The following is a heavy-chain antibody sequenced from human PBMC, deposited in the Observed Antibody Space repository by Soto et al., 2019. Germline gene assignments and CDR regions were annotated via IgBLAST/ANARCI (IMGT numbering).Heavy chain of an antibody. CDR1: GGSFSSSSYY. CDR2: IYYSGTT. V-gene: IGHV4-39*07. Sequence: SETLSLTCTVSGGSFSSSSYYWGWIRQTPGKGLEWIGSIYYSGTTHHNPSLKSRVTISVDTSKNQFSLKLSSVTAADTAVYYCARDSSGLGYWGQGTLLTVSS. D-gene: IGHD6-19*01. J-gene: IGHJ4*02. CDR3: ARDSSGLGY.